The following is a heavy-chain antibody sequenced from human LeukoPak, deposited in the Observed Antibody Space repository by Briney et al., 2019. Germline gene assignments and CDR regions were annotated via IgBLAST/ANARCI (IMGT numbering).Heavy chain of an antibody. CDR2: IYHSGST. J-gene: IGHJ3*02. CDR3: ARAYYYYSSGYYRADAFDI. Sequence: SETLSLTCAVSGYSISSGYYWGWIRQPPGKGLEWIGSIYHSGSTYYNPSLKSRVTISVATSKNQFSLKLSSVTAADTAVYYCARAYYYYSSGYYRADAFDIWGQGTMVTVSS. V-gene: IGHV4-38-2*01. CDR1: GYSISSGYY. D-gene: IGHD3-22*01.